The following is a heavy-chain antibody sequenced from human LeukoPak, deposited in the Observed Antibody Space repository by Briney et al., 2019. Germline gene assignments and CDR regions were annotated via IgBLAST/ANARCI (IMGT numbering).Heavy chain of an antibody. Sequence: GGPLRLSCAASGFTFSSYAMHWVRQAPGKGLEWVAVISYDGSNKYYADSVKGRFTISRDNSKNTLYLQMNSLRAEDTAVYYCARVGSSSWYSDYWGQGTLVTVSS. CDR3: ARVGSSSWYSDY. V-gene: IGHV3-30-3*01. D-gene: IGHD6-13*01. CDR1: GFTFSSYA. CDR2: ISYDGSNK. J-gene: IGHJ4*02.